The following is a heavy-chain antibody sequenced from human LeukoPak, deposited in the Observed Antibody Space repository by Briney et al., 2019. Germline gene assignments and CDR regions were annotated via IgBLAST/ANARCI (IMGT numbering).Heavy chain of an antibody. CDR3: AKDIAGTGYYYGMDV. V-gene: IGHV3-9*01. Sequence: PGGSLRLSCAASGFTFDDYAMHWVRQAPGKGLEWVSGISWNSGSIGYADSVKGRFTISRDNAKNSLCLQMNSLRAEDTALYYCAKDIAGTGYYYGMDVWGQGTTVTVSS. CDR1: GFTFDDYA. CDR2: ISWNSGSI. D-gene: IGHD7-27*01. J-gene: IGHJ6*02.